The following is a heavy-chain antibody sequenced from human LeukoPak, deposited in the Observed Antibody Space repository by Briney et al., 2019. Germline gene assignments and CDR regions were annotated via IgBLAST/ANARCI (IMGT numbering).Heavy chain of an antibody. V-gene: IGHV1-69*05. CDR2: IIPIFGTA. Sequence: SVKLSCKASGGTFSSYAISWVRQAPGHGLEWMGGIIPIFGTANYAQKFQGRVTITTDESTSTAYMELSSLRSEDTAVYYCARVELERLGLYYYYYMDAWGKGTTVTVSS. CDR1: GGTFSSYA. J-gene: IGHJ6*03. CDR3: ARVELERLGLYYYYYMDA. D-gene: IGHD1-1*01.